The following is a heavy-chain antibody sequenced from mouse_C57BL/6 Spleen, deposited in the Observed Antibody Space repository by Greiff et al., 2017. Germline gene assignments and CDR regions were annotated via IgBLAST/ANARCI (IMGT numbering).Heavy chain of an antibody. D-gene: IGHD1-1*01. Sequence: QVHVKQPGAELVKPGASVKLSCKASGYTFTSYWMQWVKQRPGQGLEWIGEIDPSDSYTNYNQKFKGKATLTVDTSSSTAYMQLSSLTSEDSAVYYCARYRVYYYGSREDAMDYWGQGTSVTVSS. CDR3: ARYRVYYYGSREDAMDY. CDR1: GYTFTSYW. V-gene: IGHV1-50*01. J-gene: IGHJ4*01. CDR2: IDPSDSYT.